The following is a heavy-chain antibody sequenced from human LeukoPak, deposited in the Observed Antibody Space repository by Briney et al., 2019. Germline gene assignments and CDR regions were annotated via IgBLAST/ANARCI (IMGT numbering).Heavy chain of an antibody. Sequence: SETLSLTCTVSGGSISSGSYYWSWIRQPAGKGLEWIGRMYTSGSTNYNPSLKSRVTISVDTSKNQFSLKLSSVTAADTAVYYCARDYRWFDPWGQGTLVTVSS. CDR2: MYTSGST. D-gene: IGHD1-14*01. J-gene: IGHJ5*02. CDR1: GGSISSGSYY. V-gene: IGHV4-61*02. CDR3: ARDYRWFDP.